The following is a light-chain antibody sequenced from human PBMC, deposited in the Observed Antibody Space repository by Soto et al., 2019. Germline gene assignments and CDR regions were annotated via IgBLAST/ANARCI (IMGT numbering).Light chain of an antibody. CDR1: SSDVGGSDL. Sequence: QSALTQPASVSASTGQSITISCTGTSSDVGGSDLVSWYQHYPGKAPKLIIYEGTKRPSGVSNRFSGSKSGNTASLTISGLQAEDEADYYCSSYAGGRVIFGGGTKLTVL. J-gene: IGLJ2*01. CDR3: SSYAGGRVI. V-gene: IGLV2-23*01. CDR2: EGT.